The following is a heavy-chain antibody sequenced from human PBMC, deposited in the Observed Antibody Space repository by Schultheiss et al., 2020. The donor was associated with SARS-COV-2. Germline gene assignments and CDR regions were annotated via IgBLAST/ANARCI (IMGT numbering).Heavy chain of an antibody. CDR1: GYTFTSYD. J-gene: IGHJ3*02. Sequence: ASVKVSCKASGYTFTSYDINWVRQATGQGLEWMGWMNPNSGNTGYAQKFQGRVTMTRNTSISTAYMELSSLISEDTAVYYCARGGPAITMIVVVITERDAFDIWGQGTMGTVSS. CDR2: MNPNSGNT. V-gene: IGHV1-8*01. CDR3: ARGGPAITMIVVVITERDAFDI. D-gene: IGHD3-22*01.